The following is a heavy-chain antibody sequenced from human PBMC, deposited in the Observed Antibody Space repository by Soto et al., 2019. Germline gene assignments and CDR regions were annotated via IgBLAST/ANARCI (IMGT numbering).Heavy chain of an antibody. CDR2: INAGNGNT. V-gene: IGHV1-3*01. Sequence: GASVKVSCKASGYTFTNYGFSWVRQAPGQRLEWMGWINAGNGNTKYSQKYQGRVTITRDTSASTAYMELSSLRSEDTAVYYCARGITLPTPLDYWGQGTLVTVSS. J-gene: IGHJ4*02. CDR3: ARGITLPTPLDY. CDR1: GYTFTNYG. D-gene: IGHD1-20*01.